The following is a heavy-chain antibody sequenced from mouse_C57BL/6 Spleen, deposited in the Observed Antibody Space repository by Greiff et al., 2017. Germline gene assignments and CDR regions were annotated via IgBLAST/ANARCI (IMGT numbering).Heavy chain of an antibody. D-gene: IGHD3-3*01. CDR2: IYPGSGST. CDR1: GYTFTSYW. V-gene: IGHV1-55*01. CDR3: ARGQYYFDY. J-gene: IGHJ2*01. Sequence: QVQLQQPGAELVKPGASVKMSCTASGYTFTSYWITWVKQRPGQGLEWIGDIYPGSGSTKYNEKFKSKATLTVDTSSSTAYMQLSSLTSDDSAVYYCARGQYYFDYWGQGTTLTVSS.